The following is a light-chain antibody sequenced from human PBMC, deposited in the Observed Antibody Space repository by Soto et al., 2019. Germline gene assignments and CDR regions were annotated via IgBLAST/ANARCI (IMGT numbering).Light chain of an antibody. Sequence: DIQMTQSPPSLAASVGDRVTITCQASQDLTNYLNWYQQKPGEAPKLLIYDTITLEEGVPSRFSGGGSGRGFTFTINGLQPEDAAIYSCQQYVNLPYTFGQGTKLEIK. CDR1: QDLTNY. V-gene: IGKV1-33*01. CDR2: DTI. J-gene: IGKJ2*01. CDR3: QQYVNLPYT.